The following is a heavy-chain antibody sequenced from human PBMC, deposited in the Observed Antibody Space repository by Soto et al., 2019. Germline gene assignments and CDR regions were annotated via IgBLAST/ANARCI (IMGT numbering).Heavy chain of an antibody. CDR2: TYYRSKWYN. D-gene: IGHD4-17*01. CDR3: ARGVYGDSGDVIFDY. CDR1: GDSVSTNSAA. Sequence: SQTLSLTCAISGDSVSTNSAAWNWIRQSPSRGLEWLGRTYYRSKWYNDYAVSVKSRITINPDTSKNHFSLQLNSVTPEDTAVYFCARGVYGDSGDVIFDYWGQGTLVTVSS. J-gene: IGHJ4*02. V-gene: IGHV6-1*01.